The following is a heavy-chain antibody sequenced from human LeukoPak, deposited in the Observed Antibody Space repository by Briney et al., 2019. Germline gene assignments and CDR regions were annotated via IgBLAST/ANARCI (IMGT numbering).Heavy chain of an antibody. Sequence: GGSLRLPCAASGFTFSSFAMTWVRQAPGKGLEWVSAISGSGTNTYYADSVKGRFTISRDNSKNTLYLQMNSLGAGDTAIYYCAKARTTVTTPHYWGQGTLVTVSS. CDR2: ISGSGTNT. J-gene: IGHJ4*02. V-gene: IGHV3-23*01. CDR3: AKARTTVTTPHY. CDR1: GFTFSSFA. D-gene: IGHD4-17*01.